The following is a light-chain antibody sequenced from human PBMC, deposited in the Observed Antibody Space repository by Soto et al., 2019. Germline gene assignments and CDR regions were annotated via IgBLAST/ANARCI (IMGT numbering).Light chain of an antibody. CDR3: SSYTRSSTYVV. J-gene: IGLJ2*01. Sequence: QSALTQPASVSGSPGQSITISCTGTSSDVGGYNYVSWYQQHPGKAPKLMIYDVSNRPSGVSNRFSGSKSGNTASLTISGLQAEEEADDYCSSYTRSSTYVVFGGGTTLTVL. CDR2: DVS. CDR1: SSDVGGYNY. V-gene: IGLV2-14*01.